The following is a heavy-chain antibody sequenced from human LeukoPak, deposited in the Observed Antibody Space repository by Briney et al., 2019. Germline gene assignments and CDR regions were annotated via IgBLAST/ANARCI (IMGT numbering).Heavy chain of an antibody. V-gene: IGHV4-59*12. Sequence: SETLSLTCTVSGDSISSYYWSWIRQPPGKGLEWIGYIYYSGSTNYNPSLKSRVTISVDTSKNQFSLKLSSVTAADTAVYYCARVGTMVRGVIPHFYMDVWGKGTTVTVSS. CDR2: IYYSGST. CDR1: GDSISSYY. CDR3: ARVGTMVRGVIPHFYMDV. D-gene: IGHD3-10*01. J-gene: IGHJ6*03.